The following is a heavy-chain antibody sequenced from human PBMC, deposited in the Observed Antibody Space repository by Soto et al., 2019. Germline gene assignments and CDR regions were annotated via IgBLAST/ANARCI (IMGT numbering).Heavy chain of an antibody. J-gene: IGHJ6*02. CDR3: ARVSQVAAADYLGYYYGMDV. Sequence: SVKVSCKASGGTFSSYAISWVRQAPGQGLEWMGGIIPIFGTANYAQKFQGRVTITADESTSTAYMKLSSLRSEDTAVYYCARVSQVAAADYLGYYYGMDVWGQGTTVTVS. D-gene: IGHD6-13*01. CDR1: GGTFSSYA. V-gene: IGHV1-69*13. CDR2: IIPIFGTA.